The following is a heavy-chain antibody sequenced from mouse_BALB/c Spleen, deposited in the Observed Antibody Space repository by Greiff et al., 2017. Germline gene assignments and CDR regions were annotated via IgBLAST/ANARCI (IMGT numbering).Heavy chain of an antibody. V-gene: IGHV5-17*02. CDR1: GFTFSSFG. CDR3: ANDYDGGYAMDY. J-gene: IGHJ4*01. Sequence: EVHLVESGGGLVQPGGSRKLSCAASGFTFSSFGMHWVRQAPEKGLEWVAYISSGSSTIYYADTVKGRFTISRDNPKNTLFLQMTSLRSEDTAMYYCANDYDGGYAMDYWGQGTSVTVSS. D-gene: IGHD2-4*01. CDR2: ISSGSSTI.